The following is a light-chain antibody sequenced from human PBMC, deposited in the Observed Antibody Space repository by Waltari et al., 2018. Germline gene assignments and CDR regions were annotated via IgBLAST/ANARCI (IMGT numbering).Light chain of an antibody. J-gene: IGLJ2*01. CDR2: DVS. Sequence: QSALTQPASVSGSPGQSITISCTGTSSDVGGYNHVSWYQQDPGKVPKLIIYDVSERPSGVSDRFSGYKSGNTASLTISGVQAEDETDYYCSSYTNRNTLIFGGGTKLTVL. V-gene: IGLV2-14*01. CDR1: SSDVGGYNH. CDR3: SSYTNRNTLI.